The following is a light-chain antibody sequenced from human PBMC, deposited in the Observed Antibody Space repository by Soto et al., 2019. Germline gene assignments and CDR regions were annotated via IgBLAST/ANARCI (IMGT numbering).Light chain of an antibody. J-gene: IGLJ1*01. CDR3: TSYTSGGTLFV. CDR1: SSDVGGYNY. V-gene: IGLV2-14*01. CDR2: DVS. Sequence: QSVLTQPASVSGSPGQSITISCTGTSSDVGGYNYVSWYQQPPGKAPKLIIYDVSHRPSGISNRFSGSKSGNTASLTISGLQAEDETDYYCTSYTSGGTLFVFGTWTKVTVL.